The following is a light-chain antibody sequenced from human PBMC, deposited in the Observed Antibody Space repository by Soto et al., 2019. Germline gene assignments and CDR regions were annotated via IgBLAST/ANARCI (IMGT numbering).Light chain of an antibody. CDR2: LKNDGSH. V-gene: IGLV4-69*01. Sequence: QPVLTQSPSASASLGASVRLTCTLSSGHSSYAIALHQKQPGKSPRYLMDLKNDGSHTKGDGIPDRFSGSSSGAERSLIISSLQSEDEADYYCQTWGTGFQVFGGGTKLTVL. J-gene: IGLJ2*01. CDR3: QTWGTGFQV. CDR1: SGHSSYA.